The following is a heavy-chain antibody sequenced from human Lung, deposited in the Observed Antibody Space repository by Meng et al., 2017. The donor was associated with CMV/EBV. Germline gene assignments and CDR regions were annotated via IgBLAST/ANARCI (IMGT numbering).Heavy chain of an antibody. Sequence: GEXXKISCAASGFTFSSYAMSWVRQAPGKGLEWVSAISDSGGSTYYADSVKGRFTISRDNSKNTLYLQMNSLRAEDTAVYYCAKDWVDIVVVPAADVWGQWPTVTVSS. V-gene: IGHV3-23*01. D-gene: IGHD2-2*03. J-gene: IGHJ6*02. CDR2: ISDSGGST. CDR3: AKDWVDIVVVPAADV. CDR1: GFTFSSYA.